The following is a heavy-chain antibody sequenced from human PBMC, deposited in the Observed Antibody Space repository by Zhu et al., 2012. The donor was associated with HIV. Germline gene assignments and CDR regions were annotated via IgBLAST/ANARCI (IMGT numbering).Heavy chain of an antibody. J-gene: IGHJ4*02. Sequence: QVHLQESGPGLVKPSETLSLTCAVSGYTINSAYYWGWIRQPPGKGLEWIAIVYPSGTTYFNSSLESRATTSVDAAKNHFSLNLSSVTAADTAMYYCTITMLRGIVAYWGQGSPGHRLL. CDR2: VYPSGTT. V-gene: IGHV4-38-2*01. D-gene: IGHD3-10*01. CDR3: TITMLRGIVAY. CDR1: GYTINSAYY.